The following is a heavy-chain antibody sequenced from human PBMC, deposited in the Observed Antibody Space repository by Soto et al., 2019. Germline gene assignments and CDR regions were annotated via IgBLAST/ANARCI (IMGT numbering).Heavy chain of an antibody. D-gene: IGHD1-1*01. CDR1: GRKFINHG. J-gene: IGHJ3*02. CDR2: IYPGDSDA. V-gene: IGHV5-51*01. Sequence: PVESKKVSCKVAGRKFINHGIACLRQIHRKGLEWMGIIYPGDSDARYSPSFAGQVTISVDKSITTAYLHWSSLEASDSAVYYCSRQGDRATTSADAFDIWGQGPLGTVSS. CDR3: SRQGDRATTSADAFDI.